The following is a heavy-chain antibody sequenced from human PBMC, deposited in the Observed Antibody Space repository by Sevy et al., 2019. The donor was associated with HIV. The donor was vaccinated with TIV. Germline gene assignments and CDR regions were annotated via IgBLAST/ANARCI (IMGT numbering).Heavy chain of an antibody. CDR3: ALWNTAMANDAFDI. CDR2: ISGSGGCT. D-gene: IGHD5-18*01. J-gene: IGHJ3*02. CDR1: GFTFSSYA. Sequence: GGSLRLSCAASGFTFSSYAMSWVRQAPGKGLEWVSAISGSGGCTYYVDSLKGRFTNSTDNSKNTLYLQMNSLRAEETAVYYCALWNTAMANDAFDIWGQGTMVTVSS. V-gene: IGHV3-23*01.